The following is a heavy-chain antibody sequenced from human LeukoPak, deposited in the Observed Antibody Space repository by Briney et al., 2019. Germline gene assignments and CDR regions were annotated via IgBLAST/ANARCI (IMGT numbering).Heavy chain of an antibody. Sequence: SQTLSLTCTVSGGSISSGGYYWSWIRQPPGKGLEWIGYIYHSGSTYYNPSLKSRVTISVDRSKNQFSLKLSSVTAADTAVYYCARDLNTVRVGTFDIWGQGTMVTVSS. J-gene: IGHJ3*02. CDR3: ARDLNTVRVGTFDI. CDR1: GGSISSGGYY. D-gene: IGHD4-17*01. V-gene: IGHV4-30-2*01. CDR2: IYHSGST.